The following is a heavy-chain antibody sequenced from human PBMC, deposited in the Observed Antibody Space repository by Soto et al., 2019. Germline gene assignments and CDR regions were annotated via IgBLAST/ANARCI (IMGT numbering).Heavy chain of an antibody. V-gene: IGHV1-69*01. CDR2: VIPLFGTT. CDR1: GGTFSTYP. CDR3: ARGATHGSSWYFWFDT. J-gene: IGHJ5*02. D-gene: IGHD6-13*01. Sequence: QVQLVQSGAEVRMPGSSVKVSCKASGGTFSTYPINWVRQAPGQGLEWMGGVIPLFGTTNYAQKFKGRVTITADESTSTAYMELSRLRAEDAAVYYCARGATHGSSWYFWFDTWGQGTLVTVSS.